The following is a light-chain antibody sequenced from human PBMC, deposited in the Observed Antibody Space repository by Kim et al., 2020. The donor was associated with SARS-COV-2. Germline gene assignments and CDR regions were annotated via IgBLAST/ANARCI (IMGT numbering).Light chain of an antibody. CDR2: DAS. V-gene: IGKV3-11*01. J-gene: IGKJ3*01. CDR1: QSISTY. CDR3: QQRTNWPPGFT. Sequence: EIVLTQSPATLSLSPGESATLSCRASQSISTYLAWYQQKPGQAPRLLVYDASNKATGIPARFSGSGSGTDFTLTISSLEPEDFAVYYCQQRTNWPPGFTFGPRTKVDIK.